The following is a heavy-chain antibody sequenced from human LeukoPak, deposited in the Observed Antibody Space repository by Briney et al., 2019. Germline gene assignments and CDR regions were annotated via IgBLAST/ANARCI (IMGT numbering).Heavy chain of an antibody. Sequence: SQTLSLTCAISGDSVSSNSAAWSWIRQSPSRGLEWLGRTYYRSKWYNDYAVSVKSRITINPDASKNQFSLQLNSVTPEDTAVYYCARGSAVGDDAFDIWGQGTMVTVSS. CDR2: TYYRSKWYN. J-gene: IGHJ3*02. V-gene: IGHV6-1*01. CDR3: ARGSAVGDDAFDI. CDR1: GDSVSSNSAA. D-gene: IGHD3-16*01.